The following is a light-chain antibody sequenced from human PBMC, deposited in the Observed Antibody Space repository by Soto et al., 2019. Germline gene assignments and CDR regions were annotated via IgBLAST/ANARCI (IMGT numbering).Light chain of an antibody. CDR2: AAS. CDR1: QNIYTY. J-gene: IGKJ5*01. CDR3: QQSYSVLS. V-gene: IGKV1-39*01. Sequence: DIQMTQSPSSLSASVGDRVIITCRASQNIYTYLNWYQQKPGKAPKLLIYAASSLQSGVPSRFSGSGSGTDFTLTISSLQPEDFATYYCQQSYSVLSFGQGTRLEIK.